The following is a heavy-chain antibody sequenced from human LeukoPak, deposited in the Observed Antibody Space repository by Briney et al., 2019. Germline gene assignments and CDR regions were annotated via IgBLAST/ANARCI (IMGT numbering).Heavy chain of an antibody. V-gene: IGHV1-2*02. CDR3: ARDGDPLPLVWGMDYYYYYYMDV. CDR2: INPNSGGT. J-gene: IGHJ6*03. Sequence: ASVKVSCKASGYTFTGYYMHWVRQAPGQGLEWMGWINPNSGGTNYAQKFQGRVTMTRDTSISTAYMELSRLRSDDTAVYYCARDGDPLPLVWGMDYYYYYYMDVWGKGTTVTVSS. CDR1: GYTFTGYY. D-gene: IGHD3-16*01.